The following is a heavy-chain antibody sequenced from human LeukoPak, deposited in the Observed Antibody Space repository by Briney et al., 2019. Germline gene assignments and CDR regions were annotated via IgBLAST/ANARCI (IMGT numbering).Heavy chain of an antibody. V-gene: IGHV3-48*02. J-gene: IGHJ4*02. CDR3: ARRYWESGSYYGGFDY. CDR1: GFTFSSYS. Sequence: PGGSLRLSCAASGFTFSSYSMNWVRQAPGKGLEWVSYISSSSSTIYYADSVKGRFTISRDNAKNSLYLQMNSLRDEDTAVYYCARRYWESGSYYGGFDYWGQGTLVTVSS. D-gene: IGHD1-26*01. CDR2: ISSSSSTI.